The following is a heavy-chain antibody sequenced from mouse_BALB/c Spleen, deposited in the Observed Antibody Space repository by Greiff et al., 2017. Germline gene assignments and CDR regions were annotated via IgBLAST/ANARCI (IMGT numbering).Heavy chain of an antibody. CDR3: ARDSAYYVKGTRAMDY. CDR2: ISSGGSYT. CDR1: GFTFSSYA. Sequence: EVKLMESGGGLVKPGGSLKLSCAASGFTFSSYAMSWVRQSPEKRLEWVAEISSGGSYTYYPDTVTGRFTISRDNAKNTLYLEMSSLRSEDTAMYYCARDSAYYVKGTRAMDYWGQGTSVTVSS. D-gene: IGHD2-10*01. J-gene: IGHJ4*01. V-gene: IGHV5-9-4*01.